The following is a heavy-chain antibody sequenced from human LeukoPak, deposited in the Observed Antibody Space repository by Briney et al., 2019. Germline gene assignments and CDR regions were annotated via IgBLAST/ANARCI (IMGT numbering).Heavy chain of an antibody. Sequence: GASVKVSCKASGYTFTGYYMHWVRQAPGHGLEWMGWINPNSGGTNYAQKFQGRVTMTRDTSISTAYMELSRLSSDDTAVDYCARRAPGLNSGRYSAFLGYWGQGTLVTVSS. CDR2: INPNSGGT. J-gene: IGHJ4*02. V-gene: IGHV1-2*02. CDR1: GYTFTGYY. CDR3: ARRAPGLNSGRYSAFLGY. D-gene: IGHD1-26*01.